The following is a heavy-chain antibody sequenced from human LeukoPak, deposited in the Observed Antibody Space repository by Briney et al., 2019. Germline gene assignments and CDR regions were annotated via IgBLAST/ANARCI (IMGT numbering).Heavy chain of an antibody. Sequence: PGGSLRLSCAASGFTFSSYAMSWVRQAPGKGLEWASAISGRGGSTYYADSVKGRFTISRDNSKNTLYLQMSSLRAEDTAVYYCANLNSILTMGSCYWGQGTLVTVSS. J-gene: IGHJ4*02. CDR3: ANLNSILTMGSCY. CDR1: GFTFSSYA. CDR2: ISGRGGST. D-gene: IGHD4/OR15-4a*01. V-gene: IGHV3-23*01.